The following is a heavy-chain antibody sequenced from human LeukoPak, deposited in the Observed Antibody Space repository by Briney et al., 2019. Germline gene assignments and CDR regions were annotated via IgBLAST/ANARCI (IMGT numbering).Heavy chain of an antibody. CDR1: RFTFSSYA. V-gene: IGHV3-23*01. CDR3: AKGLSSASASGGGFDY. Sequence: GGSLRLSCAASRFTFSSYAMSWVRQALGKGLEWVSAISGNGGSTYYADSVKGRFSISRDNSKNTLYLQMNSLRAEGTAVYYCAKGLSSASASGGGFDYWGQGTLVTVSS. CDR2: ISGNGGST. D-gene: IGHD2-2*01. J-gene: IGHJ4*02.